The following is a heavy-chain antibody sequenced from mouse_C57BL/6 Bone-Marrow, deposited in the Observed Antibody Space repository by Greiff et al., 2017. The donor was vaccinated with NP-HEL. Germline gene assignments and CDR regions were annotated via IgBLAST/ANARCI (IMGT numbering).Heavy chain of an antibody. CDR2: ISYDGSN. V-gene: IGHV3-6*01. Sequence: VQLKESGPGLVKPSQSLSLTCSVTGYSITSGYFWYWIRQFPGNKLEWLGYISYDGSNNYNPSLTNRISITRDTSKNQFFLKLNSVTNDDTTTYYCASSSTTVVDRYAMDYWGQGTSVTVAS. CDR3: ASSSTTVVDRYAMDY. D-gene: IGHD1-1*01. J-gene: IGHJ4*01. CDR1: GYSITSGYF.